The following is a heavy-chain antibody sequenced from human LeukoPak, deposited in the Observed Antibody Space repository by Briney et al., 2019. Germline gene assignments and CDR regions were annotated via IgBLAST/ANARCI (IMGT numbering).Heavy chain of an antibody. D-gene: IGHD5-18*01. CDR3: AKEIYSYGYSTEGYYFDY. CDR2: ISGSGGST. Sequence: PGGSLRLSCAASGFTFSSYAMSWVRQAPGKGLEWVSAISGSGGSTYYADSVKGRFTISRDNSKNTLYLQMNSLRAEDTAVYYCAKEIYSYGYSTEGYYFDYWGQGTLVTVSS. J-gene: IGHJ4*02. V-gene: IGHV3-23*01. CDR1: GFTFSSYA.